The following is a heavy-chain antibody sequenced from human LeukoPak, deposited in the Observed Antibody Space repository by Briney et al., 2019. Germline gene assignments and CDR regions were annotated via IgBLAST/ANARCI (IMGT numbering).Heavy chain of an antibody. D-gene: IGHD3/OR15-3a*01. V-gene: IGHV3-7*03. CDR2: IKQDGSEK. Sequence: PGGSLRLSCAASGFTFGDTWMNWVRQVPGQGLEWVANIKQDGSEKFYVASVKGRFTISRDNGESSLYLQMNPLRAEDTALYYCATSYDMGWLIGYWGQGTLVTVSS. J-gene: IGHJ4*02. CDR3: ATSYDMGWLIGY. CDR1: GFTFGDTW.